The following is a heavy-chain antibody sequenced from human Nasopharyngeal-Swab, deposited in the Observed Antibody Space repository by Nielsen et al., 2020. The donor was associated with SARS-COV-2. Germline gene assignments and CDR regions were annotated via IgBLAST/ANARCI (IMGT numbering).Heavy chain of an antibody. CDR3: AREVDDYGDYPGSLVFDY. D-gene: IGHD4-17*01. CDR2: IYYSGST. J-gene: IGHJ4*02. V-gene: IGHV4-59*01. Sequence: WIRPPPGQGLARIGYIYYSGSTNYNPSLKSRVTISVDTSKNQFSLKLSSVTAADTAVYYCAREVDDYGDYPGSLVFDYWGQGTLVTVSS.